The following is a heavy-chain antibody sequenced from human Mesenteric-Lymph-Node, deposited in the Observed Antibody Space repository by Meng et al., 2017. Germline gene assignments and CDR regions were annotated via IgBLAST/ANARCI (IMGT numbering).Heavy chain of an antibody. V-gene: IGHV4-34*01. D-gene: IGHD6-13*01. CDR1: GGSFSGYY. CDR3: ARVGKYSSSWY. J-gene: IGHJ4*02. Sequence: SETLSLTCAVYGGSFSGYYGSWIRQPPGEGLEWIGETNHSGSTNYHPSLKGRVTISVDTSKNQFSLKLSSVTAADTAVYYCARVGKYSSSWYWGQGTLVTVSS. CDR2: TNHSGST.